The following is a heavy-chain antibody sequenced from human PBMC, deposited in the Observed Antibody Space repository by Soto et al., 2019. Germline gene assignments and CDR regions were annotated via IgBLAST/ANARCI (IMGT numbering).Heavy chain of an antibody. D-gene: IGHD2-21*02. J-gene: IGHJ4*02. V-gene: IGHV3-30*18. CDR3: AKAAHVVTAFRTPLDY. Sequence: GGSLRLSCAASGFTFSSYGMHWVRQAPGKGLEWVAVISYDGSNKYYADSVKGRFTISRDNSKNTLYLQMNSLRAEDTAVYYCAKAAHVVTAFRTPLDYWGQGTLVTVSS. CDR1: GFTFSSYG. CDR2: ISYDGSNK.